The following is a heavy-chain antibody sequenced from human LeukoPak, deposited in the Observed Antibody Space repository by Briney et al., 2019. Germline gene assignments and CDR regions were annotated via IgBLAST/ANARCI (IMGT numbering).Heavy chain of an antibody. D-gene: IGHD3-3*01. CDR1: GYAFTGYY. J-gene: IGHJ4*02. Sequence: GASVKVSCKTSGYAFTGYYIHWVRQAPGQGLEWMGRINPNNGGTNHAQKFQGRVTMTRDTSISTAYMELSRLRSDDTAMYYCARGQRITIFGEVYFDYWGQGTLVTVSS. V-gene: IGHV1-2*06. CDR2: INPNNGGT. CDR3: ARGQRITIFGEVYFDY.